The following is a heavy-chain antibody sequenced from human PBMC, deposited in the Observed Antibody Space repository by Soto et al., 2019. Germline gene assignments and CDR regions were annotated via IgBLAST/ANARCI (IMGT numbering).Heavy chain of an antibody. V-gene: IGHV3-11*01. CDR1: GFTFSDYY. Sequence: GGSLRLSCAASGFTFSDYYMSWIRPAPGKGLEWVTYISSSGSTIYYADSVKGRFTISRDNAKNSLYLQRNSLRAEDTAVYYCARDVYSSSAYYYYGMDVWGQGTTVTVSS. J-gene: IGHJ6*02. CDR2: ISSSGSTI. CDR3: ARDVYSSSAYYYYGMDV. D-gene: IGHD6-6*01.